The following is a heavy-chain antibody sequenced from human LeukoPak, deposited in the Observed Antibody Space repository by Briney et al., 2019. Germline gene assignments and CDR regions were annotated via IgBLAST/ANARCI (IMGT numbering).Heavy chain of an antibody. D-gene: IGHD7-27*01. Sequence: GGSLRLSCAASGFIFSPYAMNWPRQAPGRGLEWVSYISSTYDIYYSDSVRGRFTISRDNAKNSVYLQMNSLRDQDTAVYYCARDHNWGFDFWGQGTLVAVSS. V-gene: IGHV3-48*02. J-gene: IGHJ4*02. CDR1: GFIFSPYA. CDR2: ISSTYDI. CDR3: ARDHNWGFDF.